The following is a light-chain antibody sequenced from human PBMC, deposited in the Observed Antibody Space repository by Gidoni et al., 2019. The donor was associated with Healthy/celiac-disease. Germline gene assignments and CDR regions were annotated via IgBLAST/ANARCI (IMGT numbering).Light chain of an antibody. J-gene: IGLJ1*01. CDR1: NIGSKS. V-gene: IGLV3-21*02. CDR2: DDS. Sequence: SYVLTQPPSVSVAPGQTARITCGGTNIGSKSVHWYQQKPGQAPVLVVYDDSDRPSGIPERFSGSNSGNTATLTISRVEAGDEADYYCQVWDSSSDHRYVFGTGTKVTVL. CDR3: QVWDSSSDHRYV.